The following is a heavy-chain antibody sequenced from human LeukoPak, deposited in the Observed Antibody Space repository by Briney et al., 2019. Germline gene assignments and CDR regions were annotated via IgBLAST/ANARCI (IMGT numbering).Heavy chain of an antibody. CDR1: GFTFSSYA. V-gene: IGHV3-23*01. CDR3: ARRAGAYSHPYDY. CDR2: ISGSGDNT. D-gene: IGHD4/OR15-4a*01. J-gene: IGHJ4*02. Sequence: GGSLRLSCAASGFTFSSYAMSWVRQAPGKGLEWVSVISGSGDNTHYSDSVKGRFTISRDNSKNTLYLQMNSLRAEDTAVYYCARRAGAYSHPYDYWGQGTLVTVSS.